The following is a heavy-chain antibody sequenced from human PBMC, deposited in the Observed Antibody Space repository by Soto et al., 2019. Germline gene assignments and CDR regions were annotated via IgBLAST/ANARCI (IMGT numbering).Heavy chain of an antibody. D-gene: IGHD2-2*01. J-gene: IGHJ4*02. Sequence: QVQLVESGVGVVQPGRSLRLSCAASGFTFSSYGMHWVRQAPGKGLEWVAVISYDGSNKYYADSVKGRFTISRDNSKNTLYLQMNSLRAEDTAVYYCAKDLLSTAFDYWGQGTLVTVSS. CDR1: GFTFSSYG. CDR3: AKDLLSTAFDY. CDR2: ISYDGSNK. V-gene: IGHV3-30*18.